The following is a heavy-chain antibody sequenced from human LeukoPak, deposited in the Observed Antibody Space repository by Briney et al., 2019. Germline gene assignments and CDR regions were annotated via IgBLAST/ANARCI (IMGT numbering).Heavy chain of an antibody. V-gene: IGHV4-39*07. CDR1: GGSISSSSYY. CDR2: IYYSGST. D-gene: IGHD4-23*01. CDR3: ARHVSGRWELFFDS. J-gene: IGHJ4*02. Sequence: SETLSLTCTVSGGSISSSSYYWGWIRQPPGKGLEWIGSIYYSGSTYYNPSLKSRVTISVDTSKNQFSLKLSSVTAADTAVYYCARHVSGRWELFFDSWGQGALVTVSS.